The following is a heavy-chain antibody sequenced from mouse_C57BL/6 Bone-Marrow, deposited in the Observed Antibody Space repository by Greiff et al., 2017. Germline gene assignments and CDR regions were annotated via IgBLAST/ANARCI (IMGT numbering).Heavy chain of an antibody. CDR2: IYLGDGDT. V-gene: IGHV1-82*01. J-gene: IGHJ2*01. CDR3: ARHPLLGLDY. Sequence: VQLQQSGPELVKPAPSVKISCKVSGYAFSSSWMNWVKQRPGKGLAWIGRIYLGDGDTNYNGKFKGQATLTADKSSSIAYMQLNSLTSGDSTVYFCARHPLLGLDYWGQGTTLTVSS. D-gene: IGHD1-2*01. CDR1: GYAFSSSW.